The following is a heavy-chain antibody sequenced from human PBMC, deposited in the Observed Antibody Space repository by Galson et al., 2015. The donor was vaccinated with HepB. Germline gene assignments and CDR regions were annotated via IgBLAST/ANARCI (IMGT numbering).Heavy chain of an antibody. CDR2: ISGSGERT. V-gene: IGHV3-23*01. D-gene: IGHD4-23*01. CDR1: GFTLSSYA. J-gene: IGHJ3*02. CDR3: AKAVVTTFHDAFDI. Sequence: SLRLSCAASGFTLSSYAMSWVRQAPGKGLEWVSLISGSGERTHYADSVKGRFTISRDNSKNTLFLQMNSLRAEDTAIYYCAKAVVTTFHDAFDIWGQGTMVTVSS.